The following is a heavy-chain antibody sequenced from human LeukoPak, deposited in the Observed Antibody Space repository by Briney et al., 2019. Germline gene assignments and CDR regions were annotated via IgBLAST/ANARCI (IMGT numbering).Heavy chain of an antibody. D-gene: IGHD2-15*01. CDR1: GFTFSSYG. V-gene: IGHV3-30*03. CDR3: ARWSCSTGSCGERVQYNWFDS. J-gene: IGHJ5*01. CDR2: ISYDGSNK. Sequence: GGSLRLSCAASGFTFSSYGMHWVRQAPGKGLEWVAVISYDGSNKYYADSVKGRFTVSRDNSKNTLYLQMNSLRAEDTAVYYCARWSCSTGSCGERVQYNWFDSWGQGTLVTVSS.